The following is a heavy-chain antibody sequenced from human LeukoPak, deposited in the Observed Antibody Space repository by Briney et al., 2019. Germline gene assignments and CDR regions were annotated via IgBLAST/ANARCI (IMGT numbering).Heavy chain of an antibody. CDR2: ISGSGGST. Sequence: SGGSLKLPCAASGFTFSSYAMSWVRQAPGKGLEWVSAISGSGGSTYYADSVKGRFTISRDNSKNTLYLQMNSLRAEDTAVYYCAKETTVTTNFDYWGQGTLVTVSS. CDR1: GFTFSSYA. D-gene: IGHD4-17*01. V-gene: IGHV3-23*01. J-gene: IGHJ4*02. CDR3: AKETTVTTNFDY.